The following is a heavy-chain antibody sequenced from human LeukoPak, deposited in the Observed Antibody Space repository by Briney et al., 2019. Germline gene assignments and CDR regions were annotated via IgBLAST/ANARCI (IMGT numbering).Heavy chain of an antibody. CDR1: GFTFSNYA. Sequence: GGSLRLSCAASGFTFSNYAMSWVRQAPGRGLGWVSGISGSGGTTYHADSVKGRFTISRDNSKNTLYLQMNTLRAEDTAVYYCAKDGCGYDSPYSYFDYWGQGTLVTVSS. CDR3: AKDGCGYDSPYSYFDY. V-gene: IGHV3-23*01. CDR2: ISGSGGTT. J-gene: IGHJ4*02. D-gene: IGHD3-22*01.